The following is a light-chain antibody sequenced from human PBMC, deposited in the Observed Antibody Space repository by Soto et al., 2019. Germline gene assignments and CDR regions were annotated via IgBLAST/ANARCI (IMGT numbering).Light chain of an antibody. CDR1: PSDVGGYNY. V-gene: IGLV2-14*01. CDR3: SSYTSSSTLV. Sequence: QSALTQPASVSGSPGQSITISCTPTPSDVGGYNYVSWYQQHPGKAPKLMIYDVSNRPSGVSNRFSGSKSGNTASLTISGLQAEDEADYYCSSYTSSSTLVFGGGTKVTVL. J-gene: IGLJ2*01. CDR2: DVS.